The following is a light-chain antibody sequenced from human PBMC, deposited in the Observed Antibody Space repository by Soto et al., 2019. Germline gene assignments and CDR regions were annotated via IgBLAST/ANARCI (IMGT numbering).Light chain of an antibody. CDR2: DAS. J-gene: IGKJ4*01. CDR3: QQRSQT. Sequence: EIVLTQSPATLSLSPGERATLSCRASQSVSSYLAWYQQKPGQAPRLLIYDASNRATGIPARFSGSGSGTDFTLTISSLEPEDFAVYYCQQRSQTFDGGTKVEIK. V-gene: IGKV3-11*01. CDR1: QSVSSY.